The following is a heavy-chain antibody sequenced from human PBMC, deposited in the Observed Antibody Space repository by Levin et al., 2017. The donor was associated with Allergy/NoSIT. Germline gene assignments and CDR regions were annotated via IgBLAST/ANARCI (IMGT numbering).Heavy chain of an antibody. CDR2: INPSGGST. D-gene: IGHD6-19*01. CDR3: ARVLQGSGWSDHDAFDS. CDR1: GYTFTSYY. Sequence: GESLKISCKASGYTFTSYYMHWVRQAPGQGLEWMGIINPSGGSTSYAQKFQGRVTMTRDTSTSTVYMELSSLRSEDTAVYYCARVLQGSGWSDHDAFDSWGQGTMVTVSS. V-gene: IGHV1-46*01. J-gene: IGHJ3*02.